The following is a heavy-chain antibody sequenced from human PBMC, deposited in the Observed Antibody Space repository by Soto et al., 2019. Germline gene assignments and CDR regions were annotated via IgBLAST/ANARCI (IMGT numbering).Heavy chain of an antibody. V-gene: IGHV3-21*01. CDR1: GFTFSRYI. D-gene: IGHD5-12*01. CDR2: ISSSSSYI. J-gene: IGHJ3*02. CDR3: ARVRQSYDYISNAFDI. Sequence: GSLRLSCAASGFTFSRYIINWVRQAPGKGLEWVSSISSSSSYIYYADSVKGRFTISRDNAKNSLYLQMNSLRAEDTAVYYCARVRQSYDYISNAFDIWGQGTMVTVSS.